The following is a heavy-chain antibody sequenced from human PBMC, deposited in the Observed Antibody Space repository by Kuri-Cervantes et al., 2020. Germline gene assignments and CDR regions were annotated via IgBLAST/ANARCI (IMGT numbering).Heavy chain of an antibody. J-gene: IGHJ2*01. V-gene: IGHV3-21*03. CDR2: ISSGRAYI. Sequence: GESLKISCAASGFTFSSYSMNWVRQAPGKGLEWVSSISSGRAYIYYADSVKGRFTISRDNAKNSLYLQMNSLRVEDTAVYYCAREPTVTTGWFDLWGRGTLVTVSS. D-gene: IGHD4-17*01. CDR1: GFTFSSYS. CDR3: AREPTVTTGWFDL.